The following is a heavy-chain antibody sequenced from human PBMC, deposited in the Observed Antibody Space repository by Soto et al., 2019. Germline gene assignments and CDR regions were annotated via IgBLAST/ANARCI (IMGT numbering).Heavy chain of an antibody. V-gene: IGHV3-33*01. Sequence: QEQLVESGGGVVQPGRSLRLSCAASRFTFSNFGMHWVRQAPGKGLEWVADIWYDGSNKYYADSVRGRFTISRDNSKNTLYLQMNSLRAEDTAVYYCARGGYCSSTTCHNNWFDPWGQGTLVTVSS. CDR2: IWYDGSNK. CDR1: RFTFSNFG. J-gene: IGHJ5*02. D-gene: IGHD2-2*02. CDR3: ARGGYCSSTTCHNNWFDP.